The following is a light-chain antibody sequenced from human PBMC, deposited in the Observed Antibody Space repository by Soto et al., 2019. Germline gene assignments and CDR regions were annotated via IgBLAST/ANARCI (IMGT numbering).Light chain of an antibody. CDR1: SSDVGSYNL. J-gene: IGLJ1*01. Sequence: QSALTQPASVSGSPGQSITISCTGTSSDVGSYNLVSWYQQHPGKAPKLMIYEGSKRPTGVSNRFSGSKSANTASLTISGLQPEDEADYFCCSHAGDNTYVFGTGTKVTVL. CDR3: CSHAGDNTYV. V-gene: IGLV2-23*01. CDR2: EGS.